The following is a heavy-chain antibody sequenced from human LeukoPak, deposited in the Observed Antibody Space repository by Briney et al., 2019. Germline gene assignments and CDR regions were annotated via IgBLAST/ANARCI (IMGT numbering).Heavy chain of an antibody. CDR3: ARANYDSSGYYFDS. D-gene: IGHD3-22*01. Sequence: GGSLRLSCAASGFTFSRYSMNWVRQAPGKGLEWVSSISGTGSYKYYADSVKGRFTISRDNAKNSLYPQMSSLRAEDTAVYYCARANYDSSGYYFDSWGQGTLVTVSS. V-gene: IGHV3-21*01. J-gene: IGHJ4*02. CDR1: GFTFSRYS. CDR2: ISGTGSYK.